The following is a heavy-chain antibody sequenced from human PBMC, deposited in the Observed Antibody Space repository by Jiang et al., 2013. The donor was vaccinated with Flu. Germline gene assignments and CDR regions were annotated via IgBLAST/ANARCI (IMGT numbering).Heavy chain of an antibody. CDR1: GYSFTSYA. D-gene: IGHD2-8*02. CDR2: INGGNGYT. J-gene: IGHJ6*02. Sequence: EVKKPGASVKVSCEASGYSFTSYAIHWVRQAPGQRLGWMGWINGGNGYTKYSQSFQGRLTITRDTFASTAYMDLRSLTSEDTAVYYCVRGEEVVYYYDMDVWGQGTTVTVSS. CDR3: VRGEEVVYYYDMDV. V-gene: IGHV1-3*01.